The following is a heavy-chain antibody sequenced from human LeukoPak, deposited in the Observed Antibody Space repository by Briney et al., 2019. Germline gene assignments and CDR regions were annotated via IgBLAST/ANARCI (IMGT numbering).Heavy chain of an antibody. D-gene: IGHD1-14*01. Sequence: PGGSLRLSCAASGFTFSSYAMHWVRQAPGKGLEWVAVISYDGSNKYYADSVKGRFTISRDNSKNTLYLQMNSLRAEDTAVYYCAREDGTDDYYYYYGTDVWGQGTTVTVSS. CDR3: AREDGTDDYYYYYGTDV. J-gene: IGHJ6*02. CDR1: GFTFSSYA. CDR2: ISYDGSNK. V-gene: IGHV3-30-3*01.